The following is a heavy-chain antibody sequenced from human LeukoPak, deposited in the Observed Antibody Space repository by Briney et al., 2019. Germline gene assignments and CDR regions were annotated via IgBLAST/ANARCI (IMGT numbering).Heavy chain of an antibody. D-gene: IGHD6-13*01. J-gene: IGHJ5*02. V-gene: IGHV1-18*01. CDR2: ISAYNGNT. CDR1: GYTFTSYG. Sequence: ASVKVSCKASGYTFTSYGISWVRQAPGQGLEWMGWISAYNGNTNYAQKLQGRVTMTTDTSTSTVYMELSSLRSEDTAVYYCARDAAAGTFWFDPWGQGTLVTVSS. CDR3: ARDAAAGTFWFDP.